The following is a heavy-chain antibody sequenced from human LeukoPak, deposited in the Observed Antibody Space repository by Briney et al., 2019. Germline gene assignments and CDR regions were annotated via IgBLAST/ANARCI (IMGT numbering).Heavy chain of an antibody. D-gene: IGHD6-13*01. J-gene: IGHJ4*02. CDR3: ARGGSGRSWYWVY. CDR1: GLTFPNYW. Sequence: GGSLRLSCAASGLTFPNYWMTWVRLAPGKGLEWVANINRDGSEKYYGDSVKGRFTVSRDNAKNSLFLQLNSLRAEDTALYYCARGGSGRSWYWVYWGQGTLVTVSS. V-gene: IGHV3-7*01. CDR2: INRDGSEK.